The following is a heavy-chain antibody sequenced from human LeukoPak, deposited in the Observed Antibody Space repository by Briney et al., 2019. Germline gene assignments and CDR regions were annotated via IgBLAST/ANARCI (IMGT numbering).Heavy chain of an antibody. V-gene: IGHV1-46*01. Sequence: ASVKVPCKASGYTFTSYYMHWVRQAPGQGLEWMGIINPSGGSTSYAQKFQGRVTMTRDMSTSTVYMELSSLRSEDTAVYYCARDTVAAAGRDIHWFDPWGQGTLVTVSS. J-gene: IGHJ5*02. D-gene: IGHD6-13*01. CDR1: GYTFTSYY. CDR3: ARDTVAAAGRDIHWFDP. CDR2: INPSGGST.